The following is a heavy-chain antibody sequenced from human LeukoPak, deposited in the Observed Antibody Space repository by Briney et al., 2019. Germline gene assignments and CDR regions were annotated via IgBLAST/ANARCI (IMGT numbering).Heavy chain of an antibody. CDR3: AENYYDSSGSDAFDI. Sequence: SETLSLTCTVSGGSISSYYWSWLRQPPGKGLEWIGYIYYSGSTNYNPSLKSRVTISVDTSKNQFPLKLSSVTAEDTAVYYCAENYYDSSGSDAFDIWGQGTMVTVSS. CDR2: IYYSGST. CDR1: GGSISSYY. D-gene: IGHD3-22*01. V-gene: IGHV4-59*01. J-gene: IGHJ3*02.